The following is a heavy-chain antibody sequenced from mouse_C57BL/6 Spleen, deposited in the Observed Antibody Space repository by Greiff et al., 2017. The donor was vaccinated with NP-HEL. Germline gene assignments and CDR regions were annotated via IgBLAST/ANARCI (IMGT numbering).Heavy chain of an antibody. CDR2: IYPSDSET. V-gene: IGHV1-61*01. Sequence: QVQLQQPGAELVRPGSSVKLSCKASGYTFTSYWMDWVKQRPGQGLEWIGNIYPSDSETHYNQKFKDKATLTVDKSSSTAYMQLSSLTSEDSAVYYCARVYYGSSLAYWGQGTLVTVSA. J-gene: IGHJ3*01. CDR1: GYTFTSYW. CDR3: ARVYYGSSLAY. D-gene: IGHD1-1*01.